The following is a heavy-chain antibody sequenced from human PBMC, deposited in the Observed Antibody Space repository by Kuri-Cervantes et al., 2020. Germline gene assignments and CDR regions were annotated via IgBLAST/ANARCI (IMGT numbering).Heavy chain of an antibody. D-gene: IGHD6-13*01. CDR3: ARVVGYSSSWTFDYYYYVDV. CDR2: INHSGST. Sequence: SETLSLTCAVYGGSFSGYYWSWIRQPPGKGLEWIGEINHSGSTNYNPSLKSRVTISVDTSKNQFSLKLSSVTAADTAVYYCARVVGYSSSWTFDYYYYVDVWGKGTTVTVSS. CDR1: GGSFSGYY. V-gene: IGHV4-34*01. J-gene: IGHJ6*03.